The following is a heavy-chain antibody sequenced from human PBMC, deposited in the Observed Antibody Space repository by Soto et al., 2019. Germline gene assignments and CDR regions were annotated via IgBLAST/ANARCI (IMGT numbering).Heavy chain of an antibody. D-gene: IGHD2-15*01. CDR2: INHGGSA. J-gene: IGHJ4*02. Sequence: SETLSLTCAVYGGSFSGYYWSWIRQTPGKGLEWIGEINHGGSANYNPALKSRVTISVDTSKKQFSLKLSSVTAADTAVYYCARRFCSGGYCSSTFDFWGQGTLVTVSS. CDR1: GGSFSGYY. CDR3: ARRFCSGGYCSSTFDF. V-gene: IGHV4-34*01.